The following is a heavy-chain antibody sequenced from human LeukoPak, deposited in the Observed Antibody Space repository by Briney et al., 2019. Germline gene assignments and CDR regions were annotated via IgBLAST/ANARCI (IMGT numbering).Heavy chain of an antibody. Sequence: ASVKVSCKASGYTFTGYYMHWVRQAPGQGLEWMGWINPNSGGTNYAQKFQGRVTMTRDTSISTAYMELSRLRSDDTAVYYCARLERRGVTPDFDYWGQGTLVTVSS. CDR3: ARLERRGVTPDFDY. D-gene: IGHD3-10*01. CDR1: GYTFTGYY. CDR2: INPNSGGT. V-gene: IGHV1-2*02. J-gene: IGHJ4*02.